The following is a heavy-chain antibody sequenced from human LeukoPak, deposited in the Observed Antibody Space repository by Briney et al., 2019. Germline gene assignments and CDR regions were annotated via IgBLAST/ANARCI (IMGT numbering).Heavy chain of an antibody. CDR1: GFTFRRYS. CDR2: ISSRSRYI. V-gene: IGHV3-21*01. CDR3: ARDLPTQDAFDS. J-gene: IGHJ3*02. Sequence: GGSLRLSCAASGFTFRRYSTNWVPQAPGKGREWVSSISSRSRYIFYADSVKGRFTNCRDNAKNSLYLQMNSLRAEDTAVYYCARDLPTQDAFDSWGEGTMVTVSS.